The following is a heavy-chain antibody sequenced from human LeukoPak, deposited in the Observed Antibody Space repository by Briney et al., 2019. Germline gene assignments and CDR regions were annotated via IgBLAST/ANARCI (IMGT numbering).Heavy chain of an antibody. CDR1: GSTISSLY. CDR3: GSDRVYSGSSSLLL. D-gene: IGHD6-6*01. Sequence: PSETLSLTCAVSGSTISSLYRSWIRQPPGKGLEWIGYIYYTGSTNYNPSLKSRVTIFVDTSKNQFSLRLSSVTAAGTAGYEYGSDRVYSGSSSLLLWRQGTLVTVSS. V-gene: IGHV4-59*08. J-gene: IGHJ4*02. CDR2: IYYTGST.